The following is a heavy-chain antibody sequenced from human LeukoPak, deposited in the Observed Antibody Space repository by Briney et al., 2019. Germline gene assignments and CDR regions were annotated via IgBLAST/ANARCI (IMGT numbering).Heavy chain of an antibody. CDR2: IYYSGST. CDR1: GGSISSSSYY. CDR3: ARVVLGTDYDFWSGSYLPNWFDP. Sequence: SETLSLTCTVSGGSISSSSYYWGWIRQPPGKGLEWIGSIYYSGSTYYNPSLKSQVTISVDTSKNQFSLKLSSVTAADTAVYYCARVVLGTDYDFWSGSYLPNWFDPWGQGTLVTVSS. J-gene: IGHJ5*02. D-gene: IGHD3-3*01. V-gene: IGHV4-39*07.